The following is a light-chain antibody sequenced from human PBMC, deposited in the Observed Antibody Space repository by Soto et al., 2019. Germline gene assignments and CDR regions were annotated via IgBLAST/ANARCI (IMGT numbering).Light chain of an antibody. J-gene: IGKJ1*01. V-gene: IGKV3-20*01. CDR2: GAS. CDR3: QHYGDSPRT. Sequence: EIVLTQSPGTLSLSPGESATLSCRASQSVSSSYLAWYQQKPGQAPRLLIYGASSRATGIPDRFSGSGSGTDFNLTISRLEPEDFAVYYCQHYGDSPRTFGQGTKVEIK. CDR1: QSVSSSY.